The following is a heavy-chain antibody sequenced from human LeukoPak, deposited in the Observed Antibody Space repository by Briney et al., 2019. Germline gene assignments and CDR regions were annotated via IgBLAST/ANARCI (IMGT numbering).Heavy chain of an antibody. CDR1: GGSISGYF. Sequence: SETLSLTCTVSGGSISGYFWSWIRQAPGKGLEWIGYISSGGNTNYNPSLKSRVTISVDTSKNQFSLKLSSVTAADTAVYYCAREAVVVPPFGFDPWGQGTLVTVSS. V-gene: IGHV4-59*01. CDR3: AREAVVVPPFGFDP. D-gene: IGHD2-2*01. CDR2: ISSGGNT. J-gene: IGHJ5*02.